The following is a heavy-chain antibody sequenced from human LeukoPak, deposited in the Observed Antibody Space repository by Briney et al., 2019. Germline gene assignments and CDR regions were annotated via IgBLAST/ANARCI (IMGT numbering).Heavy chain of an antibody. J-gene: IGHJ2*01. V-gene: IGHV3-15*01. Sequence: GSLRLSCAASGLTLNNAWMSWVRQAPGKGLEWVGRIKSKTDGGTTDYSAPVKGRCTISRDDSKKTLYLQMNNLKIEDTAVYYCATGGHYFGLWGRGTLVTVSS. CDR2: IKSKTDGGTT. CDR1: GLTLNNAW. CDR3: ATGGHYFGL.